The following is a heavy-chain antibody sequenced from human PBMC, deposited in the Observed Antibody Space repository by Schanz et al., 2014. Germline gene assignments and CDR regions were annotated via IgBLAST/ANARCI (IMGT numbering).Heavy chain of an antibody. J-gene: IGHJ6*02. D-gene: IGHD3-9*01. CDR2: IRPDNGNT. Sequence: QVQLVQSGAEVKKPGASVKVSCKASGYTFTDYGLSWVRQAPGQGLEWLGWIRPDNGNTNYIQKRQGRVTMTADTSTSTAYMELRSLRSDDTAVYYCARVQDDILTGSEYYYGMDVWGQGTTVTVSS. CDR1: GYTFTDYG. CDR3: ARVQDDILTGSEYYYGMDV. V-gene: IGHV1-18*01.